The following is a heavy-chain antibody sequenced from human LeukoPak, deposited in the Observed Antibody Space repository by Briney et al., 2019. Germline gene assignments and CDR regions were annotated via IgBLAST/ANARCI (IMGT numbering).Heavy chain of an antibody. D-gene: IGHD1-14*01. CDR3: ARDQDRAVSGFDY. CDR1: GGSISSYY. V-gene: IGHV4-59*01. CDR2: IYYSGST. Sequence: SETLSLTCTVSGGSISSYYWSWIRQPPGKGLEWIGYIYYSGSTNYNPSLKSRVTISVDPSKNQFSLKLSSVTAADTAVYYCARDQDRAVSGFDYWGQGTLVTVSS. J-gene: IGHJ4*02.